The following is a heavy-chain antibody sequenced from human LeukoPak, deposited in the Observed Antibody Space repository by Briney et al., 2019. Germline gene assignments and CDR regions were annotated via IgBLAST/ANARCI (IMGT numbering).Heavy chain of an antibody. CDR2: TSGSGGST. J-gene: IGHJ4*02. CDR3: AKNGGSQCYSHLDS. Sequence: PGWSLRLSCAASGFTFSSYAMSWVRQAPGKGLEWVSGTSGSGGSTYYAGSVKGRFTISRDNSKNTLYLQMNSLRVEDTAVYYCAKNGGSQCYSHLDSWGQGTLVTVSS. D-gene: IGHD2-15*01. V-gene: IGHV3-23*01. CDR1: GFTFSSYA.